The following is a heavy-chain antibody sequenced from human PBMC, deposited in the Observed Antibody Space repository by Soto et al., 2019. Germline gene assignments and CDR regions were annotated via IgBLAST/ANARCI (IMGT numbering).Heavy chain of an antibody. J-gene: IGHJ4*02. CDR1: GDSISRGDYY. D-gene: IGHD6-13*01. CDR2: IYYSGNT. V-gene: IGHV4-30-4*01. CDR3: ARDFTRYSSPPGPLEY. Sequence: SETLSLTCTVSGDSISRGDYYWSWIRQAPGRGLEWIGCIYYSGNTYYNPSLKSRFSISVDTSKNQFSLKLSSVTAADTAVYYCARDFTRYSSPPGPLEYWGLGTPVTVS.